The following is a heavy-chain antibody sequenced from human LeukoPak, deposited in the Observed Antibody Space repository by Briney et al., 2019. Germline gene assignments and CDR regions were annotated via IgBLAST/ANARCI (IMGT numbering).Heavy chain of an antibody. J-gene: IGHJ4*02. D-gene: IGHD4-23*01. V-gene: IGHV4-34*01. CDR1: GGSFSGYY. Sequence: TETLSLTCSVYGGSFSGYYWRWIRQPPGKGLEWIGEINHSGNSNYNPSLKSRVTISVDTSKNQFSLKLSSVTAADTAVYYCARGLGLRWGNGLWYWGQGTLVTVSS. CDR3: ARGLGLRWGNGLWY. CDR2: INHSGNS.